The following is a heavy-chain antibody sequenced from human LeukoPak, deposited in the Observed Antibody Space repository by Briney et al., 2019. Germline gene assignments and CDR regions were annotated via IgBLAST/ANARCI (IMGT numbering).Heavy chain of an antibody. CDR3: ARVYYSNSYDYWYFDL. CDR1: GGSIRSYY. D-gene: IGHD6-13*01. J-gene: IGHJ2*01. Sequence: SETLFLTCTVSGGSIRSYYWSWIRQPPGKGLEWIAYIYYSGSTNYNPSLKSRVTISVDTSKNQFSLKLSSVTAADTAVYYCARVYYSNSYDYWYFDLWGRGTLVTVSS. V-gene: IGHV4-59*01. CDR2: IYYSGST.